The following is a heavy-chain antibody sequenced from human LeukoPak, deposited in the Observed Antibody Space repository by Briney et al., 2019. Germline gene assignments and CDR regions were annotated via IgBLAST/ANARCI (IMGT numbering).Heavy chain of an antibody. J-gene: IGHJ4*02. CDR3: TTDPGRGLRGY. CDR1: GFTFSNAW. CDR2: IKSKTDGGTT. D-gene: IGHD3-10*01. V-gene: IGHV3-15*01. Sequence: GGSLRLSCAVSGFTFSNAWMNGVSQARGKGREGVGHIKSKTDGGTTDYAAPVKGRFTISRDDSKSTLYLQMNSLKTEDTAVYYCTTDPGRGLRGYWGQGTLVTVSS.